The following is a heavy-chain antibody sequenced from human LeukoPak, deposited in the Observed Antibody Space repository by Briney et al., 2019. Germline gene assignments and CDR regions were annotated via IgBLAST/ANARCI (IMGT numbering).Heavy chain of an antibody. J-gene: IGHJ4*02. Sequence: GASVKVSCKASGYTFTSYGISWVRQAPGQGLEWMGWISAYNGNTNYTQKLQGRVTMTTDTSISTAYMELSRLRSDDTAVYYCASPLSSSTSLDYWGQGTLVTVSS. V-gene: IGHV1-18*01. CDR1: GYTFTSYG. D-gene: IGHD2-2*01. CDR3: ASPLSSSTSLDY. CDR2: ISAYNGNT.